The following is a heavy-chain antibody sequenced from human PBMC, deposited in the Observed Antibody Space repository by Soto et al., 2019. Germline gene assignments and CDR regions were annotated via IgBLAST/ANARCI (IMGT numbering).Heavy chain of an antibody. CDR1: GGSISSGGYS. D-gene: IGHD2-8*01. V-gene: IGHV4-30-2*01. J-gene: IGHJ5*02. CDR3: ARVGPVRFDP. Sequence: SETLSLTCAVSGGSISSGGYSWSWIRQPPGKGLECIGYIYHSGSTYYNPSLKSRVTISVDRSKNQFSLKLSSVTAADTAVYYCARVGPVRFDPSGQGTLVTVPS. CDR2: IYHSGST.